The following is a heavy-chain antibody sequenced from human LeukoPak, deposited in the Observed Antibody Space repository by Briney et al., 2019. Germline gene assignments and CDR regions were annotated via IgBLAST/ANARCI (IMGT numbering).Heavy chain of an antibody. V-gene: IGHV3-23*01. CDR2: ISGSGGST. D-gene: IGHD2-2*01. J-gene: IGHJ4*02. Sequence: GGSLRLSCAASGFTFSSYAMSWVRQAPGKGLEWVSAISGSGGSTYYADSVKGRFTISRDNSKNTLYLQMNSLRAEDTAVYYCAKDRQHIVVVPAAIERNDYWGQGTLVTVSS. CDR1: GFTFSSYA. CDR3: AKDRQHIVVVPAAIERNDY.